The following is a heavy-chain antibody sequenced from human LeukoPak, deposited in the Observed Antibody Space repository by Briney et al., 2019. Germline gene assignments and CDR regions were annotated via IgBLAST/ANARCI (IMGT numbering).Heavy chain of an antibody. J-gene: IGHJ4*02. CDR3: TTIRPGY. D-gene: IGHD5-24*01. Sequence: GGSLRLTWAASGFTFSSNWIHWVRQVPGKGLVWVSRIKDGGTTTDYADSVKGRFTISRDDAKNTLYLQMNSLRAEDTAVYYCTTIRPGYWGRGTLVTVSS. CDR2: IKDGGTTT. CDR1: GFTFSSNW. V-gene: IGHV3-74*01.